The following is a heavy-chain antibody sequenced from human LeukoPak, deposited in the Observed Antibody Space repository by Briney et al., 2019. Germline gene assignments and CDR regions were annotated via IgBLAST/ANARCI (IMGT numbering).Heavy chain of an antibody. CDR3: ARDPDGSGTHYDY. CDR1: GFTFSSYI. D-gene: IGHD3-10*01. Sequence: GGSLRLSCAASGFTFSSYIMNWVRQAPGKGLEWVSYISSSSSTIYYADSVKGRFTISRDNAKNSLYLQMNSLRAEDTAVYYCARDPDGSGTHYDYWGQGTLVTVSS. CDR2: ISSSSSTI. J-gene: IGHJ4*02. V-gene: IGHV3-48*01.